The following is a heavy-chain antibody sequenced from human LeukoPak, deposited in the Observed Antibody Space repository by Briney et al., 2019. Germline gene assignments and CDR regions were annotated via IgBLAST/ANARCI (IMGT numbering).Heavy chain of an antibody. CDR3: ARERDSSGFY. D-gene: IGHD3-22*01. CDR1: GFTFSSYE. Sequence: GGSLRLSCAVSGFTFSSYEMNWVRQAPGKGVEWVSYISSSGSTIYYADSVKGRFTISRDNAKNSLYLQMNSLRAEDTAVYYCARERDSSGFYWGQGTLVTVSS. CDR2: ISSSGSTI. J-gene: IGHJ4*02. V-gene: IGHV3-48*03.